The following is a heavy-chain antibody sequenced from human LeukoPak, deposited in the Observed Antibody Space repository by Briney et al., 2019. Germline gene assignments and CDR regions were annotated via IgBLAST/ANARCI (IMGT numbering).Heavy chain of an antibody. J-gene: IGHJ4*02. V-gene: IGHV1-24*01. CDR3: ATELRSGYFDY. D-gene: IGHD3-22*01. CDR1: GYTLSELS. CDR2: FDPEDDER. Sequence: ASVKVSCKVSGYTLSELSMHWGRQAPGKGLEWMGGFDPEDDERVYAQKFQGRVTMTEDTSTDTAYMELSSLRSEDTAIYYCATELRSGYFDYWGQGTLVTVSS.